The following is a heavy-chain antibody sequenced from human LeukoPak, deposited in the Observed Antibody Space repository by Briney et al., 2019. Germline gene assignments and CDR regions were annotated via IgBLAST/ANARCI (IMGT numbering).Heavy chain of an antibody. V-gene: IGHV3-7*01. CDR1: GFTFSSYW. D-gene: IGHD6-6*01. CDR3: AKDANYYSSSSGWFDP. CDR2: IKQDGSEK. J-gene: IGHJ5*02. Sequence: GGSLRLSCAASGFTFSSYWMSWVRQAPGKGLEWVANIKQDGSEKYYADSVKGRFTISRDNSKNTLYLQMNSLRAEDTAVYYCAKDANYYSSSSGWFDPWGQGTLVTVSS.